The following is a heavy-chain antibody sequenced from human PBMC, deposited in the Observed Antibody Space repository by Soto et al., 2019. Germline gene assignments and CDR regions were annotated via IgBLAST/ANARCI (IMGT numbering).Heavy chain of an antibody. CDR3: ATYHSSDYYSGSPIGWFDP. Sequence: QVQLQESGPGLVKPSQTLSLTCTVSGGSISSGGYYWSWIRQHPGKGLEWIGYIYYSGSTYYNPAPKSRVTRSVDPSQTQFSLRMSSVTAADTAVYYCATYHSSDYYSGSPIGWFDPWGQGTLVTVSS. J-gene: IGHJ5*02. D-gene: IGHD3-22*01. CDR2: IYYSGST. V-gene: IGHV4-31*03. CDR1: GGSISSGGYY.